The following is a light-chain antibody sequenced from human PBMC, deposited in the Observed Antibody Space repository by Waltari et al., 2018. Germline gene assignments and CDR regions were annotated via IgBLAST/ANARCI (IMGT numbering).Light chain of an antibody. CDR2: KGN. V-gene: IGLV8-61*01. J-gene: IGLJ3*02. CDR3: SLYMGSGIWV. CDR1: SGSLPTTLY. Sequence: QTVVTQEPSLSVSPGGTVTLACTLSSGSLPTTLYAIWYQQTPGQAPRTLVYKGNSRSSGVPVRFSGSILGNKAALTITGVQADDECDYYCSLYMGSGIWVFGGGTKLTVL.